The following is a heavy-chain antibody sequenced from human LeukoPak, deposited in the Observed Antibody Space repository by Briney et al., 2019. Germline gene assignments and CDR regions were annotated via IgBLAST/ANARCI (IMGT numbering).Heavy chain of an antibody. D-gene: IGHD3-3*01. V-gene: IGHV3-21*01. J-gene: IGHJ4*02. CDR1: GFTFSSYS. CDR3: ARDTLTIFGKHQTFDY. Sequence: GRSLRLSCAASGFTFSSYSMNWVRQAPGKGLEWVSSISSSSSYIYYADSVKGRFTISRDNAKNSLYLQMNSLRAEDTAVYYCARDTLTIFGKHQTFDYWGQGTLVTVSS. CDR2: ISSSSSYI.